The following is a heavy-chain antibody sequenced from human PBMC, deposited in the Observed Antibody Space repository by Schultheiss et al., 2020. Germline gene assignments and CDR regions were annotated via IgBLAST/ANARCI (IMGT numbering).Heavy chain of an antibody. CDR2: IVVGSGNT. D-gene: IGHD3-9*01. Sequence: VKVSCKASGFTFTSSAMQWVRQARGQRLEWIGWIVVGSGNTNYAQKFQERVTITRDMSTSTAYMELSSLRSEDTAVYYCAASTGSRYFDWLLPVDDFDYWGQGTLVTVSS. CDR1: GFTFTSSA. V-gene: IGHV1-58*02. J-gene: IGHJ4*02. CDR3: AASTGSRYFDWLLPVDDFDY.